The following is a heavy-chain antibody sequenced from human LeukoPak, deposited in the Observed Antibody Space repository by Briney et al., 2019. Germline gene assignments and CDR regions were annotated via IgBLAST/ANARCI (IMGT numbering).Heavy chain of an antibody. D-gene: IGHD4-17*01. V-gene: IGHV3-23*01. CDR2: ISGSGSST. J-gene: IGHJ6*02. Sequence: GGSLRLSCAASGFTFRSYAMSWVRQAPWKGLEWVSGISGSGSSTKYADSVKGRFTISRDNSKNTLHLQMNSLRAEDTAIYYCAKPLGGDYYYYGMDVWGQGTTVTVSS. CDR1: GFTFRSYA. CDR3: AKPLGGDYYYYGMDV.